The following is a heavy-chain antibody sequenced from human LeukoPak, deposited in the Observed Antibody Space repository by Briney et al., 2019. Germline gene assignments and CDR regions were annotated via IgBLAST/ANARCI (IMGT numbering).Heavy chain of an antibody. CDR3: AFLPGIAASDY. J-gene: IGHJ4*02. V-gene: IGHV1-8*01. Sequence: ASVKVSCKASGYTFTSYDINWVRQATGQGLEWMGWMNPNSGNTGYAQKFQGRVTMTRNTSISTAYMELSRLRSDDTAVYYCAFLPGIAASDYWGQGTLVTVSS. CDR1: GYTFTSYD. CDR2: MNPNSGNT. D-gene: IGHD6-25*01.